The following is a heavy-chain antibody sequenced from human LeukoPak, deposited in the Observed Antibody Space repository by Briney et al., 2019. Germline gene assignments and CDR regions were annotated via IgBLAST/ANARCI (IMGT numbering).Heavy chain of an antibody. CDR1: GGSISSYY. CDR3: ASTLVILPHHYYFDY. CDR2: IYYSGST. J-gene: IGHJ4*02. Sequence: PSETLSLTCTVSGGSISSYYWSWIRQPPGKGLEWIGYIYYSGSTNYNPSLKSRVTISVDTSKNQFSLKLSSVTAADTAVYYCASTLVILPHHYYFDYWGQGTLVTVSS. V-gene: IGHV4-59*08. D-gene: IGHD3-9*01.